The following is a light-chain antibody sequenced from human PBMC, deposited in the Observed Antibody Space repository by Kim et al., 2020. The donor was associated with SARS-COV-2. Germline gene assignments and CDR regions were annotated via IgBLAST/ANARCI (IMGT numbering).Light chain of an antibody. CDR3: LQHNTYPIA. CDR1: QDIRND. J-gene: IGKJ5*01. CDR2: GAS. V-gene: IGKV1-17*01. Sequence: AAVGDRVTLPCRARQDIRNDLGWYQQNPGRAPKRLIYGASSLQSGDPSRFSGSGSGTEFTLTISSLQPEDFATYFCLQHNTYPIAFGQGTRLEIK.